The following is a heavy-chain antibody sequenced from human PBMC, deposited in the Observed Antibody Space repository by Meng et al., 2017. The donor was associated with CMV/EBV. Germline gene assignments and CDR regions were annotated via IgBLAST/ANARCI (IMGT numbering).Heavy chain of an antibody. J-gene: IGHJ4*02. V-gene: IGHV1-69*05. Sequence: SVQVSCKASGGSFSSYAISWVRQAPPQGLEWMGGIIPIFGTANYAQKFQGRVTITTDESTSTAYMELSSLRSEDTAVYYCAGGYWDSSGYYQHFDYWGQGTLVTVSS. CDR2: IIPIFGTA. CDR3: AGGYWDSSGYYQHFDY. CDR1: GGSFSSYA. D-gene: IGHD3-22*01.